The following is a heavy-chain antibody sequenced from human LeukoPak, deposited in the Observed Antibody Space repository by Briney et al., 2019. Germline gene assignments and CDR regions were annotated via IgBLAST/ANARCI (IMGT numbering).Heavy chain of an antibody. CDR2: IKSKTDGGTI. CDR1: GFTFSDAW. V-gene: IGHV3-15*01. J-gene: IGHJ6*02. CDR3: ARLRIAARYYYYGMDV. Sequence: KPGGSLRLSCAASGFTFSDAWMSWVRQAPGKGLEWVGRIKSKTDGGTIDYAAPVKGRFTISRHNSKNTLYLQMNSLRAEDTAVYYCARLRIAARYYYYGMDVWGQGTTVTVSS. D-gene: IGHD6-6*01.